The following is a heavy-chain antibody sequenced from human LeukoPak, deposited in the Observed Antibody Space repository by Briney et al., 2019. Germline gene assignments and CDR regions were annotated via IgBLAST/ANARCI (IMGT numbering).Heavy chain of an antibody. J-gene: IGHJ4*02. CDR1: GYTFTSYD. CDR3: ARVTLGGLDY. V-gene: IGHV1-8*01. CDR2: MNPNSGNT. D-gene: IGHD3-16*01. Sequence: ASVKVSCKASGYTFTSYDINWVRQATGQGLEWMGWMNPNSGNTGYAQKFQGRVTITKDESTSTAYMELSSLRSEDTAVYYCARVTLGGLDYWGQGTLVTVSS.